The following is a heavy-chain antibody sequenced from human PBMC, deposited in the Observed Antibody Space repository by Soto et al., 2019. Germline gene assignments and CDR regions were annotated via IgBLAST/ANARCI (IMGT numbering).Heavy chain of an antibody. V-gene: IGHV3-48*03. CDR3: AREGGLDWFYP. Sequence: GGSLRLSCEGSGFIFSDYEMNWVRQVPGKGLEWISYISISGTIIHYADSVKGRFTISRDNAKNSVYLQMNSLRVEDTAIYHCAREGGLDWFYPLGQGTLVTVSS. CDR1: GFIFSDYE. J-gene: IGHJ5*02. CDR2: ISISGTII.